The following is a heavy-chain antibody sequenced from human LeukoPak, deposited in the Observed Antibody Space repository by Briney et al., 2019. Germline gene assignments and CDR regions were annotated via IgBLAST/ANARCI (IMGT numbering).Heavy chain of an antibody. J-gene: IGHJ4*02. D-gene: IGHD3-10*01. CDR1: GFTFRTYA. CDR2: ISGSGDRT. CDR3: AKDQSRYYYGSGSYFD. V-gene: IGHV3-23*01. Sequence: PGGSLRLSCAASGFTFRTYAVSWVRQAPGGGREGVSRISGSGDRTEYADSVKGRVSISRENANTPLYLQMTSPSAADTAVYYCAKDQSRYYYGSGSYFDWGQGTLVTVSS.